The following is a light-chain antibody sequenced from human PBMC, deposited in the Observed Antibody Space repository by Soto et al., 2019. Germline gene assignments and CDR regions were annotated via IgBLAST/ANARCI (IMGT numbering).Light chain of an antibody. J-gene: IGKJ2*01. CDR2: GAS. CDR1: QSVSSSY. Sequence: EIVLTQSPGTLSLSPGERATLSCRASQSVSSSYLAWYQQKPGQAPRLLIYGASSRATGIPDRFSGSGSGTDFTLTISRLEPEDFAVCYCQQYGSSPLTFGQGTKLEIK. CDR3: QQYGSSPLT. V-gene: IGKV3-20*01.